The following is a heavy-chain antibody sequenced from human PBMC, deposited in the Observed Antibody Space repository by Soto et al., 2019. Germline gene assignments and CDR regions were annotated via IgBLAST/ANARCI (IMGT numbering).Heavy chain of an antibody. CDR2: ISGSGGST. Sequence: GGSLRLSCAASGFTFSSYAMSWVRQAPGKGLEWVSAISGSGGSTYYADSVKGRFTISRDNSKNTLYLQMNSLRAEDTAVYYCAKGSHLLGYCSGGSCYMTYFDYWGQGTLVTVSS. V-gene: IGHV3-23*01. D-gene: IGHD2-15*01. CDR3: AKGSHLLGYCSGGSCYMTYFDY. CDR1: GFTFSSYA. J-gene: IGHJ4*02.